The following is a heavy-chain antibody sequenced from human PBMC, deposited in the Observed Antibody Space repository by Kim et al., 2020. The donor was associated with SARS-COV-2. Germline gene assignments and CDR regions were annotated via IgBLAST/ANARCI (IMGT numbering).Heavy chain of an antibody. V-gene: IGHV3-30*18. CDR2: ISYDGSNK. CDR1: GFTFSSYG. CDR3: AKGKTWIHRGGFDY. D-gene: IGHD5-18*01. Sequence: GGSLRLSCAASGFTFSSYGMHWVRQAPGKGLEWVAVISYDGSNKYYADSVKGRFTISRDNSKNTLYLQMNSLRAEDTAVYYCAKGKTWIHRGGFDYWDQGTLVTVSS. J-gene: IGHJ4*02.